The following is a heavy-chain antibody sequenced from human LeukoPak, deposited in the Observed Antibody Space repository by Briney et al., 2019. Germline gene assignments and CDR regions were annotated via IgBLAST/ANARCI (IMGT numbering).Heavy chain of an antibody. CDR1: GGSISSYY. V-gene: IGHV4-4*07. D-gene: IGHD6-13*01. CDR3: ARDSSSWYAGDYYYYYMDV. Sequence: SETLSLTCTVSGGSISSYYWSWIRQPAGKGLEWIGRIYTSGSTNYNPSLKSRVTMSVDTSKNQLSLKLSSVTAADTAVYYCARDSSSWYAGDYYYYYMDVWGKGTTVTISS. J-gene: IGHJ6*03. CDR2: IYTSGST.